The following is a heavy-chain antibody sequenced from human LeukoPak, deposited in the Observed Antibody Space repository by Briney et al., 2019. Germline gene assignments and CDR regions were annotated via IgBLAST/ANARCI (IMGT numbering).Heavy chain of an antibody. CDR3: ARGVLGAEWLRSFDHPRFDY. V-gene: IGHV3-7*01. CDR1: GFTFSSYW. D-gene: IGHD5-12*01. Sequence: GGSLRLSCAASGFTFSSYWMSWVRQAPGKGLEWVANIKQDGSEKYYVDSVKGRFTISRDNAKNSLYLQMNSLRAEDTAVYYCARGVLGAEWLRSFDHPRFDYWGQGTLVTVSS. J-gene: IGHJ4*02. CDR2: IKQDGSEK.